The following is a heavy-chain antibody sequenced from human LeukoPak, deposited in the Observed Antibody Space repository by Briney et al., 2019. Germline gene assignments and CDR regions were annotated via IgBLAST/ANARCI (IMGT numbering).Heavy chain of an antibody. CDR2: IIPIFGTA. CDR1: GGTFSSYA. V-gene: IGHV1-69*13. CDR3: ASAITMVRGVTYNWFDP. D-gene: IGHD3-10*01. J-gene: IGHJ5*02. Sequence: GASVKVSCKASGGTFSSYAISWVRQAPGQGLEWMGGIIPIFGTANYAQKFQGRVTITADESTSTAYMELSSLRSEDTAVYYCASAITMVRGVTYNWFDPWGQGTLVTVSS.